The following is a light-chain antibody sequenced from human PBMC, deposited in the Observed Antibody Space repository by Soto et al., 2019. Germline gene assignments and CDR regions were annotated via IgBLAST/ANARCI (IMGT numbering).Light chain of an antibody. J-gene: IGKJ4*01. V-gene: IGKV3-15*01. CDR2: GAS. CDR1: QSVSSN. Sequence: EIVMTQSTATLSVSTGERAILSCRVSQSVSSNLAWYQQKPGQAPRLLIYGASTRATGIPARFSGSGSATEFTLTISSLQSEDFSVYYCQQYNNWPPLTFGGGTKVEIK. CDR3: QQYNNWPPLT.